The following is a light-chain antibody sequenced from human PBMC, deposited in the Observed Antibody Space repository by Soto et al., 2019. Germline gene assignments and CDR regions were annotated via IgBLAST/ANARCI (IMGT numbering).Light chain of an antibody. J-gene: IGKJ1*01. CDR1: ESVTSSF. V-gene: IGKV3-20*01. CDR3: QQYHNSPSA. CDR2: GAS. Sequence: EIVLTQSPGTRSLSPGERATLSCRASESVTSSFLAWYQQKPGQAPRLLIYGASSRATGIPDRSSGSGSGTDFTLTISRLEPEDFAVYYCQQYHNSPSAFGQGTKVDIK.